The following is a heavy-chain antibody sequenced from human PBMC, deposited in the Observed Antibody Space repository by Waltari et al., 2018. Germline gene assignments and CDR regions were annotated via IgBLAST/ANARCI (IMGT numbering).Heavy chain of an antibody. CDR2: ISGSGGST. CDR3: AKGGSGWPLYYMDV. J-gene: IGHJ6*03. CDR1: GFTFSSYA. D-gene: IGHD6-19*01. Sequence: EVQLLESGGGLVQPGGSLRLSCAASGFTFSSYAMSWVRQAPGKGLEWVSAISGSGGSTYYADSVKCRFTISRDNSKNTLYLQMNSLRAEDTAVYYCAKGGSGWPLYYMDVWGKGTTVTISS. V-gene: IGHV3-23*01.